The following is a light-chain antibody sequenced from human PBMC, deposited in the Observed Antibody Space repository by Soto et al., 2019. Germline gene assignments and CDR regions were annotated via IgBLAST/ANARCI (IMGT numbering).Light chain of an antibody. J-gene: IGKJ1*01. CDR2: AAS. CDR1: QSISSY. V-gene: IGKV1-39*01. CDR3: QQSYSLRGT. Sequence: DIQMTQSPSALSASVGDRVTLTCRASQSISSYLNWYQQKPGKAPKLLIYAASSLQSGVPSRFSGSGSGNDFTLTISSLQPEDFATYFCQQSYSLRGTFGQGTKVDI.